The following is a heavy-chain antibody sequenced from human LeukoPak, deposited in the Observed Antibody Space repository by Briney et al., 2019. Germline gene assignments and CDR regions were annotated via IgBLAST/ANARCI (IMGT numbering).Heavy chain of an antibody. J-gene: IGHJ4*02. CDR3: AKDRDERGALLPRGDY. V-gene: IGHV3-23*01. CDR1: GFTFSSYA. D-gene: IGHD4/OR15-4a*01. Sequence: GGSLRLSCAASGFTFSSYAMSWVRQAPGKGLEWVSAITGSGGSTCYADSVKGRFTISRDNSKNILYLQMDSLRAEDTAVYYCAKDRDERGALLPRGDYWGQGTLVTVSS. CDR2: ITGSGGST.